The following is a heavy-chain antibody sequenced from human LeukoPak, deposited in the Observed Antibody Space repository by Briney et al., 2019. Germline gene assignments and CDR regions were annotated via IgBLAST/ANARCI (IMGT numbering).Heavy chain of an antibody. Sequence: PGGSLRLSCAASGFTFSSYSMNWVRQAPGKGPEWVSYISSSSSTIYYADSVKGRFTISRDNAKNSLYLQMNSLRAEDTAVYYCAELGITMIGGVWGKGTTVTISS. CDR3: AELGITMIGGV. D-gene: IGHD3-10*02. V-gene: IGHV3-48*04. J-gene: IGHJ6*04. CDR1: GFTFSSYS. CDR2: ISSSSSTI.